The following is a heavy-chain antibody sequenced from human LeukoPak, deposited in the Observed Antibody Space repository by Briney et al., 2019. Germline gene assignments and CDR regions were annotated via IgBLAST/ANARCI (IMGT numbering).Heavy chain of an antibody. D-gene: IGHD3-22*01. CDR2: IFYSGST. Sequence: SETLPLTCTVSGGSISSYYWSWIRQPPGKGLEWIGYIFYSGSTNYNPSLKSRVTISIDTSKNQFSLRLSSVTAADTAVYFCARSYYHSTGNPYYFDYWGQGTLVTVSS. V-gene: IGHV4-59*01. CDR1: GGSISSYY. J-gene: IGHJ4*02. CDR3: ARSYYHSTGNPYYFDY.